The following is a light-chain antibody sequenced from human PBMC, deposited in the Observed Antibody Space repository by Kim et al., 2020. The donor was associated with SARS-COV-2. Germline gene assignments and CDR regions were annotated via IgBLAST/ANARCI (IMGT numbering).Light chain of an antibody. Sequence: ASVGDRVTITCRARQSISSYLNWYQQKPGKAPKLLIYAASSLQSGVPSRFSGSGSGTDFTLTISSLQPEDFATYYCQQSYSTSITFGQGTRLEIK. CDR1: QSISSY. V-gene: IGKV1-39*01. J-gene: IGKJ5*01. CDR2: AAS. CDR3: QQSYSTSIT.